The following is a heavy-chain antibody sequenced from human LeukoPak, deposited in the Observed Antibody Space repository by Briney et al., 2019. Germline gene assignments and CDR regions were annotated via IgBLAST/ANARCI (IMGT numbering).Heavy chain of an antibody. CDR3: ARLRYYDILTGPETIFLHQYYFDY. J-gene: IGHJ4*02. V-gene: IGHV3-11*01. CDR1: GFTFSDYY. Sequence: GGSLRLSCAASGFTFSDYYMSWIRQAPGKGLEWVSYISSSGSTIYYADSVKGRFTISRDNAKNSLYLQTNSLRAEDTAVYYCARLRYYDILTGPETIFLHQYYFDYWGQGTLVTVSS. D-gene: IGHD3-9*01. CDR2: ISSSGSTI.